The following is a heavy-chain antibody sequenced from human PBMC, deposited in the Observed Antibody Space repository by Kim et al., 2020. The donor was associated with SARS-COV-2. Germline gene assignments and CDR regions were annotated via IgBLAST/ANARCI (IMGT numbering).Heavy chain of an antibody. CDR1: GFTFSSYA. Sequence: GGSLRLSCAASGFTFSSYAMSWVRQAPGKGLEWVSAISGSGGSTYYADSVKGRFTISRDNSKNTLYLQMNSLRAEDTAVYYCAKASSGWYFAEIYFDYWGQGTLVTVSS. CDR3: AKASSGWYFAEIYFDY. CDR2: ISGSGGST. J-gene: IGHJ4*02. V-gene: IGHV3-23*01. D-gene: IGHD6-19*01.